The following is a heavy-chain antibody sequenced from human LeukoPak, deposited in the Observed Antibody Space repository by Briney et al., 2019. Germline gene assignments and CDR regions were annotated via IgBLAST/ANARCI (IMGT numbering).Heavy chain of an antibody. J-gene: IGHJ4*02. Sequence: GGSLRLSCAASEFSVGSNYMTWVRQAPGKGLEWVSLIYSGGSTYYADSVKGRFTISRDNSKNTLYLQMNSLRAEDTAVYYCATNTLGPNYYGSGSYYNSPEYFDYWGQGTLVTVSS. CDR1: EFSVGSNY. CDR2: IYSGGST. D-gene: IGHD3-10*01. CDR3: ATNTLGPNYYGSGSYYNSPEYFDY. V-gene: IGHV3-66*01.